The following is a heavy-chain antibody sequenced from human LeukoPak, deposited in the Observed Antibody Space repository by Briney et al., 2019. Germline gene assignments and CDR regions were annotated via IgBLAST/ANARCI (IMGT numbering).Heavy chain of an antibody. J-gene: IGHJ3*02. CDR2: ISSSGSTI. D-gene: IGHD6-19*01. Sequence: AGGSLRLSCAASGFTFSSYEMNWVRQAPGKGLEWVSYISSSGSTIYYADSVKGRFTISRDNAKNSLYLQMNSLRAEDTAVYYCARDTYSSGWYTPLDVFDIWGQGTMVTVSS. CDR1: GFTFSSYE. V-gene: IGHV3-48*03. CDR3: ARDTYSSGWYTPLDVFDI.